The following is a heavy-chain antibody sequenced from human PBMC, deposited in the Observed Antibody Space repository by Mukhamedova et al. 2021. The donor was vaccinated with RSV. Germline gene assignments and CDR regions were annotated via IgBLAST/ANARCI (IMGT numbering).Heavy chain of an antibody. D-gene: IGHD3-3*01. CDR3: ARNTIFGVVIIRDYGMDV. J-gene: IGHJ6*02. CDR2: ISSSSSYI. V-gene: IGHV3-21*01. Sequence: GKGLEWVSSISSSSSYIYYADSVKGRFTISRDNAKNSLYLQMNSLRAEDTAVYYCARNTIFGVVIIRDYGMDVWGQGTTVTVS.